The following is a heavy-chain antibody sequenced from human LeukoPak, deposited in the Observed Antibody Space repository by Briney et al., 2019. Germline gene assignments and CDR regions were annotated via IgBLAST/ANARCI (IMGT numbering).Heavy chain of an antibody. J-gene: IGHJ4*02. CDR3: AREGYYYDSSGLQGDYFDY. CDR1: GFTFSSYA. D-gene: IGHD3-22*01. V-gene: IGHV3-30-3*01. CDR2: ISYDGSNK. Sequence: GGSLRLSCAASGFTFSSYAMHWVRQAPGKGLEWVAVISYDGSNKYYADSVKGRFTISRDNSKNTLYLQMNSLRAEDTAVYYCAREGYYYDSSGLQGDYFDYWGQGTLVTASS.